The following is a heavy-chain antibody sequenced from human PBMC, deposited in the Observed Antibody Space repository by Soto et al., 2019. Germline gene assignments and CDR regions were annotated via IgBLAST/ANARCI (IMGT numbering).Heavy chain of an antibody. J-gene: IGHJ3*02. CDR2: ISGSGGST. CDR1: GFTFSSFA. Sequence: GGSLRLSCAASGFTFSSFAMSWVRQAPGKGLEWVSAISGSGGSTYYADSVKGRFTISRDNSKNTLYLQMNSLRAEDTAVYYCAQDRYGTMVRGVITDFDIWGKGTMVTVSS. V-gene: IGHV3-23*01. D-gene: IGHD3-10*01. CDR3: AQDRYGTMVRGVITDFDI.